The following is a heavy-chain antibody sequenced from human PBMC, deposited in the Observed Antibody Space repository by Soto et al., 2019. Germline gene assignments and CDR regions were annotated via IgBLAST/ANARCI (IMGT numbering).Heavy chain of an antibody. CDR1: GGSVSSASYY. CDR2: IFYSGST. J-gene: IGHJ4*02. Sequence: PSETLSLTCTVSGGSVSSASYYWSWIRQPPGKGLEWIGYIFYSGSTNYNPSLKSRVTISVDTSKNQFSLNLRHVTAADTALYECARDPTRMYYFDYWGQGALVTVSS. CDR3: ARDPTRMYYFDY. V-gene: IGHV4-61*01. D-gene: IGHD2-8*01.